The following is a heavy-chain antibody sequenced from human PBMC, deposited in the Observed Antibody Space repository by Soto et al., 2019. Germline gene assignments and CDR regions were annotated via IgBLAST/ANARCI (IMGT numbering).Heavy chain of an antibody. V-gene: IGHV4-30-4*01. D-gene: IGHD5-12*01. CDR1: GGSISSGDYY. Sequence: QVQLQESGPGLVKPSQTLSLTCTVSGGSISSGDYYWSWIRQPPGKGLEWIGYIYYSGSTYYNPSLKSRVTISVDTSKNQFSLKLSSVTAADTAVYYCARVTIIGDIVSDGVADYWGQGTLVTVSS. CDR3: ARVTIIGDIVSDGVADY. J-gene: IGHJ4*02. CDR2: IYYSGST.